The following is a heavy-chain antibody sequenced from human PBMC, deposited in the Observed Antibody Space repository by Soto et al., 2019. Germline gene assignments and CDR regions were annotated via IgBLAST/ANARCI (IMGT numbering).Heavy chain of an antibody. Sequence: ASVKLSCKASGYTFTGYYMHWVRQAPGQGLEWMGWINPNSGGTNYAQKFQGWVTMTRDTSISTAYMELSRLRSDDTAVYYCATALYCSSTSCPAKDGMDVWGQGTTVTVSS. J-gene: IGHJ6*02. CDR2: INPNSGGT. D-gene: IGHD2-2*01. V-gene: IGHV1-2*04. CDR3: ATALYCSSTSCPAKDGMDV. CDR1: GYTFTGYY.